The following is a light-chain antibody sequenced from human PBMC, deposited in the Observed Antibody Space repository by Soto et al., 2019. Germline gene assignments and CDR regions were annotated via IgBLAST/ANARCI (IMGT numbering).Light chain of an antibody. J-gene: IGKJ1*01. V-gene: IGKV3-15*01. CDR2: GAS. CDR3: QQYNNWPRT. CDR1: QSVSSN. Sequence: EIVMTQSPATLSVSAGERATLSCMASQSVSSNLAWYQQKPGQAPRLLIYGASTRATGIPARFSGSGSGTEFTLTISSLQSEDFAVYYWQQYNNWPRTFGQGTK.